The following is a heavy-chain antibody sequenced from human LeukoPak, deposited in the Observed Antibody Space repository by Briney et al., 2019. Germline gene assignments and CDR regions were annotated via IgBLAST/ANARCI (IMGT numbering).Heavy chain of an antibody. D-gene: IGHD4-17*01. J-gene: IGHJ6*03. CDR1: GFTFSSYG. CDR3: ARPYGRQTRYYYMDV. V-gene: IGHV3-33*01. Sequence: GGSLRLSCAASGFTFSSYGMHWDRQAPGKGLEWVAVIWYDGSNKYYADSVKGRFTISRDNSKNTLYLQMNSLRAEDTAVYYCARPYGRQTRYYYMDVWGKGTTVTVSS. CDR2: IWYDGSNK.